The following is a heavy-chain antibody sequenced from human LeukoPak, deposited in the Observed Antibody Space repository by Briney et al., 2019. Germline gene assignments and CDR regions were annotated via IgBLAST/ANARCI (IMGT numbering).Heavy chain of an antibody. D-gene: IGHD6-19*01. CDR1: GFTFDDYA. J-gene: IGHJ4*02. CDR3: AKDTAVADGIDY. CDR2: ISWNSGSI. V-gene: IGHV3-9*01. Sequence: PGGSLRLSCAASGFTFDDYAMHWVRQAPGKGLEWVSGISWNSGSIGYADSVKGRFTISRDNAKISLYLQMNSLRAEDTALYYCAKDTAVADGIDYWGQGTLVTVSS.